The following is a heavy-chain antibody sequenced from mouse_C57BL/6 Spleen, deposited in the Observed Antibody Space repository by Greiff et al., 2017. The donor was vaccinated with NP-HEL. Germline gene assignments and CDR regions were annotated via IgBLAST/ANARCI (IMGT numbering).Heavy chain of an antibody. J-gene: IGHJ2*01. CDR2: ISSGSSTI. CDR1: GFTFSDYG. D-gene: IGHD1-1*01. CDR3: ARGSWVVAPYFDY. Sequence: EVQLVESGGGLVKPGGSLKLSCAASGFTFSDYGMHWVRQAPEKGLEWVAYISSGSSTIYYADTVKGRFTISRDNAKNTLFLQMTSLRSEDTAMYYCARGSWVVAPYFDYWGQGTTLTVSS. V-gene: IGHV5-17*01.